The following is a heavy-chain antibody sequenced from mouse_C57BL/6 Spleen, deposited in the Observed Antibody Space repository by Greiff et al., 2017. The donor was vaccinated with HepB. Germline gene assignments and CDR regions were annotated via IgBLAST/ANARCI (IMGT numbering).Heavy chain of an antibody. CDR2: IRNKANGYTT. J-gene: IGHJ2*01. Sequence: EVQLVESGGGLVQPGGSLSLSCAASGFTFTDYYMSWVRQPPGKALEWLGFIRNKANGYTTEYSASVKGRFTISRDNSQSILYLQMNALRAEDSATYYCARSIWALLDYWGQGTTLTVSS. CDR1: GFTFTDYY. CDR3: ARSIWALLDY. V-gene: IGHV7-3*01. D-gene: IGHD4-1*01.